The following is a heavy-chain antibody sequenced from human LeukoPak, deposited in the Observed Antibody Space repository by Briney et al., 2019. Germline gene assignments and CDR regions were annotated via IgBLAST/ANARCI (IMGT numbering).Heavy chain of an antibody. D-gene: IGHD6-19*01. J-gene: IGHJ3*02. CDR1: GYTFTSYA. CDR3: ARGVAGTTQLAFDI. CDR2: ISAYNGNT. Sequence: GASVKVSCKASGYTFTSYAMNWVRQAPGQGLEWMGWISAYNGNTNYAQKLQGRVTMTTDTSTSTAYMELRSLRSDDTAVHYCARGVAGTTQLAFDIWGQGTMVTVSS. V-gene: IGHV1-18*01.